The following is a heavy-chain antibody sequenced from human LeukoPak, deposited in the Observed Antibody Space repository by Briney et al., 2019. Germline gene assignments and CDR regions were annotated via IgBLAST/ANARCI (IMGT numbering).Heavy chain of an antibody. CDR2: TGGSDDNT. V-gene: IGHV3-23*01. CDR1: GFSFNGYA. D-gene: IGHD6-19*01. CDR3: TKDLMTGFSSGWYLAY. J-gene: IGHJ4*02. Sequence: GGSLRLSCEGSGFSFNGYAMSWVRQAPGKGLGWVAVTGGSDDNTHYADSVKGRFSISRDTSENRLFLQMNSLRPDDSALYYCTKDLMTGFSSGWYLAYWGQGTLVTVSS.